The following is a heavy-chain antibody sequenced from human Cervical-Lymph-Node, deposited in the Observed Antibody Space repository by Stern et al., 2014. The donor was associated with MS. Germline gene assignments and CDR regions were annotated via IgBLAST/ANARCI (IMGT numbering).Heavy chain of an antibody. CDR1: GYTFTSSA. J-gene: IGHJ4*02. CDR2: INAGNGNT. V-gene: IGHV1-3*01. CDR3: ARGATVTKFDY. D-gene: IGHD4-11*01. Sequence: QMQLVQSGAEVKKPGASVKVSCKASGYTFTSSAMHWVRPAPGQRLECMGWINAGNGNTKYSQKCQGRVTITRDTSASTAYMELSSLRSEDTAVYYCARGATVTKFDYWGQGTLVTVSS.